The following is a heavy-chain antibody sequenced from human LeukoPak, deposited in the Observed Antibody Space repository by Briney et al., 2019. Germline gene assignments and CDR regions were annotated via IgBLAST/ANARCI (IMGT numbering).Heavy chain of an antibody. CDR2: IYYSVTT. J-gene: IGHJ4*02. CDR1: GGSISSHY. V-gene: IGHV4-59*11. Sequence: PSETLSLTCTVSGGSISSHYWSWIRQPPGKGLEWIGCIYYSVTTDYNPSLRSRVSLSVDTSKNQFSLKLSSVSAADTAVYYCARGLISGAWSYFDYWGRGTRVTVSS. CDR3: ARGLISGAWSYFDY. D-gene: IGHD6-19*01.